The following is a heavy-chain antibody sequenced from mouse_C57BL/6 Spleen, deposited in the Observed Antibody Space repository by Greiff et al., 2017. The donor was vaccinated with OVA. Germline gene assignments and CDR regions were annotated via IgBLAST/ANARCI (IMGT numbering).Heavy chain of an antibody. J-gene: IGHJ3*01. CDR3: ARQGDDGYEFAY. CDR1: GYAFSSYW. V-gene: IGHV1-80*01. CDR2: IYPGDGDT. D-gene: IGHD2-3*01. Sequence: LVESGAELVKPGASVKISCKASGYAFSSYWMNWVKQRPGKGLEWIGQIYPGDGDTNYNGKFKGKATLTADKSSSTAYMQLSSLTSEDSAVYFCARQGDDGYEFAYWGQGTLVTVSA.